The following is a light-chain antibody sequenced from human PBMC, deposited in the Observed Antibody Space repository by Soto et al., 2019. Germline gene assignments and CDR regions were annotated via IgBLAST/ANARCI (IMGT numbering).Light chain of an antibody. Sequence: EIVLTQSPATLSLSPGDRATLSCRASQRIGTYLAWYQQKAGQAPSLLIYDTSNRATGIPTRFSGSGSGTDFTLTITSLEPEDFAVYFCQPRSNSPPTWTFGQGTKVEIK. CDR3: QPRSNSPPTWT. CDR2: DTS. CDR1: QRIGTY. V-gene: IGKV3-11*01. J-gene: IGKJ1*01.